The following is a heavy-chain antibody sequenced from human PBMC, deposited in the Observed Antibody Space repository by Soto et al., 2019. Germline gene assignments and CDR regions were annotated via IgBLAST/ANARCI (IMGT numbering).Heavy chain of an antibody. CDR1: GYTFTGYY. D-gene: IGHD3-22*01. J-gene: IGHJ1*01. V-gene: IGHV1-2*02. CDR3: ARDRYYYDSSGYYLEYFQH. CDR2: INPNSGGT. Sequence: QVQLVQSGAEVKKPGASVKVSCKASGYTFTGYYMHWVRQAPGQGLEWMGWINPNSGGTNYAQKFQGRVTMTRDTSISTAYMELSRLRSDDTAVYYCARDRYYYDSSGYYLEYFQHWGQGSLVTVSS.